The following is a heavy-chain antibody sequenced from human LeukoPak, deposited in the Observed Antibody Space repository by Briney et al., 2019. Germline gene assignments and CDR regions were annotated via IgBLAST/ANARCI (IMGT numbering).Heavy chain of an antibody. D-gene: IGHD2-21*02. CDR1: GFIFSDYY. Sequence: GSLRLSCAASGFIFSDYYMSWIRQTPGKGLEWVSYIGSSGSPIYYADSVKGRFTISRDNAQNSLYLQMNSLTADDTAVYYCARVIVVVTANLYFDYWGQGSLVTVSP. V-gene: IGHV3-11*01. CDR3: ARVIVVVTANLYFDY. J-gene: IGHJ4*02. CDR2: IGSSGSPI.